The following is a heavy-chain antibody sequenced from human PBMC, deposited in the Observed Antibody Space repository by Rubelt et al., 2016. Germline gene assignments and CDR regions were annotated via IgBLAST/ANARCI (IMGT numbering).Heavy chain of an antibody. CDR2: IKEDGSEK. D-gene: IGHD4-23*01. Sequence: MSWVRQAPGKGLDWVANIKEDGSEKHYVDSVKGRFTISRDNAKNSMYLQMNSLRAEDTAVYYCAKQAGGNSDYWGQGTLVTVSS. V-gene: IGHV3-7*01. J-gene: IGHJ4*02. CDR3: AKQAGGNSDY.